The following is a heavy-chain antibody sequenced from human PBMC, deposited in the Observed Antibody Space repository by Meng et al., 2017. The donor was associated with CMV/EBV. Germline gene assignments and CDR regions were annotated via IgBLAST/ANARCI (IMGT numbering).Heavy chain of an antibody. Sequence: GGSLRLSCAASGFTFSSYSMNWVRQAPGKGLEWVSSISSTGTFIHYADSVEGRFTIARDNTKTSLYLQMDTLRAEDTAVYYCAGVAYDYGDRHFAYWGQGALVTVSS. CDR2: ISSTGTFI. CDR1: GFTFSSYS. D-gene: IGHD4-17*01. CDR3: AGVAYDYGDRHFAY. V-gene: IGHV3-21*01. J-gene: IGHJ4*02.